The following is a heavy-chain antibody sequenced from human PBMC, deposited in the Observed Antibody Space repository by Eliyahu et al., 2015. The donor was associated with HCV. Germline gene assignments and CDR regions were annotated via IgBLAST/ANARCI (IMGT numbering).Heavy chain of an antibody. V-gene: IGHV3-48*01. CDR2: ISSSSGTI. CDR3: ARTQHYSGSYRAFDI. D-gene: IGHD1-26*01. CDR1: GFTFSSYN. J-gene: IGHJ3*02. Sequence: EVQLVESGGGLVQPGGSLRLSCAASGFTFSSYNMNWGPPGPGEGAGWVSYISSSSGTIYYADSVKGRFTISRDNAKNSLYLQMNSLRAEDTAVYYCARTQHYSGSYRAFDIWGQGTMVTVSS.